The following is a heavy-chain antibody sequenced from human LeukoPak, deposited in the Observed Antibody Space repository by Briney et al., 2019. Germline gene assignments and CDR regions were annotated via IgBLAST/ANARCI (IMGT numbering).Heavy chain of an antibody. Sequence: PGGSLRLSCAASGFTFSSYWMHWVRQAPGKGLVWVSRINSDGSSTSYADSVKGRFTISRDNAKNTLYQQMNSLRVEDTAVYYCARAGNDYGDPYFDYWGQGTLVTVSS. CDR3: ARAGNDYGDPYFDY. J-gene: IGHJ4*02. CDR1: GFTFSSYW. D-gene: IGHD4-17*01. V-gene: IGHV3-74*01. CDR2: INSDGSST.